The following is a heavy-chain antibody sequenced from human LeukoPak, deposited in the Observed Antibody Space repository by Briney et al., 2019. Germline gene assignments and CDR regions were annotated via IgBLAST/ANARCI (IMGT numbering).Heavy chain of an antibody. J-gene: IGHJ4*02. CDR3: ARMYSSSSYFDY. V-gene: IGHV4-59*08. Sequence: SETLSPTRTVSGGSISGYYCNWIRQSPGKGLEWIGYIYYSGSTKYNPSLKSRVTISVDMSKNHSSLKLASVTAADTAVYYCARMYSSSSYFDYWGQGALVTVSS. CDR2: IYYSGST. CDR1: GGSISGYY. D-gene: IGHD6-6*01.